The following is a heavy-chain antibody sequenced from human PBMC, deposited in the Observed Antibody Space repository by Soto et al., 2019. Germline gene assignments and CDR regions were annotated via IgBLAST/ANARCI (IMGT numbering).Heavy chain of an antibody. V-gene: IGHV3-30-3*01. J-gene: IGHJ6*02. CDR3: ARTIRKYYYYYCMDV. D-gene: IGHD4-17*01. CDR2: ISYDGSNK. Sequence: GGSLRLSCAASGFTFSSYAMHWVRQAPGKGLEWVAVISYDGSNKYYADSVKGRFTISRDNSKNTLYLQMNSLIAEDTAVYYCARTIRKYYYYYCMDVWGQGTTVTVSS. CDR1: GFTFSSYA.